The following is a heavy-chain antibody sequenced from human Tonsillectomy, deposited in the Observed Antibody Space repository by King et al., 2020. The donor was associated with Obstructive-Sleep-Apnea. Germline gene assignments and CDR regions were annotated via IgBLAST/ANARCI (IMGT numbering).Heavy chain of an antibody. J-gene: IGHJ4*02. CDR2: ISWNSGSI. V-gene: IGHV3-9*01. CDR3: AKDGGTSWSYYFAY. D-gene: IGHD2-2*01. CDR1: GFTFDDYA. Sequence: VQLVESGGGLVQPGRSLRLSCAASGFTFDDYAMHWVRQAPGKGLEWVSGISWNSGSIGYADSVKGRFTISRDNAKNSLYLQMNSLRAEDTALYYCAKDGGTSWSYYFAYWGQGTLVTVSS.